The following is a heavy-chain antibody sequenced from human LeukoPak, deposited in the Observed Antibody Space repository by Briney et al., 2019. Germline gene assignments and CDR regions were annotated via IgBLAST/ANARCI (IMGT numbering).Heavy chain of an antibody. Sequence: GGSLRLSCAASGFTFSDYYMSWVRQAPGKGLEWVSGTNGGGVRPQYADSVKGRFTVSRDNSKDTLYLQMNSLTAEDTALYYCAKHQGLFRYFDWAADGFDIRGQGTMVTVSS. CDR1: GFTFSDYY. CDR2: TNGGGVRP. D-gene: IGHD3-9*01. J-gene: IGHJ3*02. V-gene: IGHV3-23*01. CDR3: AKHQGLFRYFDWAADGFDI.